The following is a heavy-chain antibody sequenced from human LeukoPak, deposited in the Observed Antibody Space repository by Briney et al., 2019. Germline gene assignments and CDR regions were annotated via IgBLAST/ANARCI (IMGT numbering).Heavy chain of an antibody. J-gene: IGHJ4*02. CDR1: GFTFSSYG. CDR2: IRYDGSNK. Sequence: GGSLRLSCAAAGFTFSSYGTHWVRQAPGKGLEWVAFIRYDGSNKYYADSVKGRFTISRDNSKNTLYLQMNSLRAEDTAVYSCARDPSEASHPYYFDFWGRGTLVTVSS. CDR3: ARDPSEASHPYYFDF. V-gene: IGHV3-30*02.